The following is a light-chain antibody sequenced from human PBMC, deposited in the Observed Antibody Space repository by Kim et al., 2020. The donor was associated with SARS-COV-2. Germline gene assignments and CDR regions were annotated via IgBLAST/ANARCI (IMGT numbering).Light chain of an antibody. CDR2: EVS. V-gene: IGLV2-8*01. CDR3: SSYAGSSWV. Sequence: PGQPVTISCTGTSSDIGAYNYVSWYQQHPGKAPKVMIYEVSERPSGVPDRLSGSKSGSTASLTVSGLQAEDEADYYCSSYAGSSWVFGGGTQLTVL. CDR1: SSDIGAYNY. J-gene: IGLJ3*02.